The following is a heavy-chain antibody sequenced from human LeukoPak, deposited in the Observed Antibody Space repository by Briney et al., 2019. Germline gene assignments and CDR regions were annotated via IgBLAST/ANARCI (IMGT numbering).Heavy chain of an antibody. J-gene: IGHJ6*03. V-gene: IGHV4-34*01. D-gene: IGHD3-10*01. CDR1: GGSFSAYY. CDR3: ARRVGSGSYYNHLISYYYYYYVDV. CDR2: INHSGTT. Sequence: SETLSLTCAVYGGSFSAYYWSWIRQPPGKGLEWIGEINHSGTTNYNPSLQSRVTISVDTSKNQFSLKLSSVTAADTAVYYCARRVGSGSYYNHLISYYYYYYVDVWGKGTTVTISS.